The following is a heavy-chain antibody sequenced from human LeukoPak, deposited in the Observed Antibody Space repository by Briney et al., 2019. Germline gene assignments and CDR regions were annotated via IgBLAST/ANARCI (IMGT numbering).Heavy chain of an antibody. CDR3: AKDRGIISDY. D-gene: IGHD3-10*01. CDR1: GFTFSSYG. J-gene: IGHJ4*02. V-gene: IGHV3-23*01. Sequence: GGSLRLSCAASGFTFSSYGMSWVRQAPGKGLEWVSAISGSGGSTYYADSVKGRFTISRDNSKNALYLQMNSLRAEDTAVYYCAKDRGIISDYWGQGTLVTVSS. CDR2: ISGSGGST.